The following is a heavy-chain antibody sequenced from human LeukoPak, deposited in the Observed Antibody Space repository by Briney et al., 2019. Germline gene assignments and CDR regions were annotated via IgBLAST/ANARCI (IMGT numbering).Heavy chain of an antibody. V-gene: IGHV1-2*02. J-gene: IGHJ4*02. Sequence: ASVKVSCKASGYTFTGYYMHWVRQAPGQGLEWMGWINPNSGGTNYAQKFQGRVTMTRDTSISTAYMELSRLRSDDTAVYYCARSRTGSGFLFDYWGQGTLVTVSS. CDR3: ARSRTGSGFLFDY. CDR1: GYTFTGYY. D-gene: IGHD3-10*01. CDR2: INPNSGGT.